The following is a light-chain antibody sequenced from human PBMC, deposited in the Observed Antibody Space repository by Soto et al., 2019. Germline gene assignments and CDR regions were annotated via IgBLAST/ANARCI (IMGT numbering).Light chain of an antibody. CDR3: QHYNGR. Sequence: DIQMTQSPSTLSASVGDRVTITCRPSQSISNWLAWYQQKPGKAPKVLIYDASSLKSGVPSRFSGSGSGTEFTLTINSLQPDDFATYYCQHYNGRFGQETRLEI. V-gene: IGKV1-5*01. J-gene: IGKJ2*03. CDR2: DAS. CDR1: QSISNW.